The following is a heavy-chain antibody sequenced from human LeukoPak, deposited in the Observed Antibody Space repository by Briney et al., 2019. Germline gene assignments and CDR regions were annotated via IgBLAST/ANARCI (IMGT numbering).Heavy chain of an antibody. CDR3: AKVRQFTAATGTGLDQ. J-gene: IGHJ4*02. CDR2: IWNDGSYK. Sequence: GGSLRLSCAASGFTFSNYGMHWVRQAPGKGLYWVAVIWNDGSYKYYADSVRGRFTISRDNSMNTVYLQMNSLRAEDTAVYYCAKVRQFTAATGTGLDQWGQGTLVTVSS. V-gene: IGHV3-33*06. CDR1: GFTFSNYG. D-gene: IGHD6-13*01.